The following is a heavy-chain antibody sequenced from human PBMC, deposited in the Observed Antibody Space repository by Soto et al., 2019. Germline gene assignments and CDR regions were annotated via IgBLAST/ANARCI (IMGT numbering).Heavy chain of an antibody. D-gene: IGHD3-22*01. Sequence: QVQLVESGGGVVQPGRSLRLSCAASGFTFSSYGMHWVRQAPGKGLEWVAVISYDGSNKYYADSVKGRFTISRDNSKNTLYLQMNSLRAEDTAVYYCAKDNYYDSSGYYGLGFDYWGQGTLVTVSS. CDR2: ISYDGSNK. CDR1: GFTFSSYG. V-gene: IGHV3-30*18. J-gene: IGHJ4*02. CDR3: AKDNYYDSSGYYGLGFDY.